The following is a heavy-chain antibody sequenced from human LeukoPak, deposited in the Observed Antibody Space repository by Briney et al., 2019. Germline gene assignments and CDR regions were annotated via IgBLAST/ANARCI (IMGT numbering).Heavy chain of an antibody. V-gene: IGHV3-48*01. Sequence: GGSLRLSCAASGFTFSTYSMNWVRQAPGKGLEWVSYISSSSSTIYYADSVKGRFTISRDNAKNSLYLQMNSLRAEDTAVYYCARGSTYYDSSGQVPFDYWGQETLVTVSS. CDR2: ISSSSSTI. CDR3: ARGSTYYDSSGQVPFDY. J-gene: IGHJ4*02. D-gene: IGHD3-22*01. CDR1: GFTFSTYS.